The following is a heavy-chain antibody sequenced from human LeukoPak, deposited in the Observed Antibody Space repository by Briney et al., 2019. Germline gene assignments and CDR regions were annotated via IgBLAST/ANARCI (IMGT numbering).Heavy chain of an antibody. V-gene: IGHV1-2*02. D-gene: IGHD2-15*01. J-gene: IGHJ5*02. Sequence: ASVKVSCKASGYTFTSYYMHWVRQAPGQGLEWMGWINPNSGGTNYAQKFQGRVTMTRDTSISTAYMELSRLRSDDTAVYYCAREGNCSGGSCYVWFDPWGQGTLVTVSS. CDR1: GYTFTSYY. CDR2: INPNSGGT. CDR3: AREGNCSGGSCYVWFDP.